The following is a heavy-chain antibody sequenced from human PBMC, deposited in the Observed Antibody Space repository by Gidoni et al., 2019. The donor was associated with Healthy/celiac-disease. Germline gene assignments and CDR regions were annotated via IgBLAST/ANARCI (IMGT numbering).Heavy chain of an antibody. J-gene: IGHJ4*02. CDR1: GFTFSSSA. CDR3: ARDHGSSSWSWNNFDY. CDR2: ISYDGSNK. Sequence: QVQLVESGGGVVQPGRSLRLSCAASGFTFSSSAMHWVRQAPGKGLEWVAVISYDGSNKYYADSVKGRFTISRDNSKNTLYLQMNSLRAEDTAVYYCARDHGSSSWSWNNFDYWGQGTLVTVSS. V-gene: IGHV3-30*01. D-gene: IGHD6-13*01.